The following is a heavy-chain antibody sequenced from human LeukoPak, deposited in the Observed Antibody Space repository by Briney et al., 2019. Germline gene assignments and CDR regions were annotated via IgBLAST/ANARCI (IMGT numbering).Heavy chain of an antibody. CDR1: GGTFSSYA. Sequence: SVKVSCKASGGTFSSYAISWVRQAPGQGLEWMGGIIPIFGTANYAQKFQGRVTITAGESTSTAYMELSSLRSEDTALYYCERGWLRNYYDSSGYQNYYYYMDVWGKGTTVTISS. D-gene: IGHD3-22*01. J-gene: IGHJ6*03. CDR2: IIPIFGTA. CDR3: ERGWLRNYYDSSGYQNYYYYMDV. V-gene: IGHV1-69*13.